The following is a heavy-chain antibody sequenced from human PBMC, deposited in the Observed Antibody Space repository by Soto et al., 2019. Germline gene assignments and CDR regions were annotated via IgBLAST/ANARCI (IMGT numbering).Heavy chain of an antibody. CDR3: AMSETDYSRFDY. Sequence: QVQLVQSGAEVKKPGASVILSCKASGYTFTRNAIHWVRQAPGQRLEWIGKIDAGNGNTKYSQKFQGRVTIARDTSASAVYMELNTLESDATSIYFSAMSETDYSRFDYWGQGTLVTVSS. V-gene: IGHV1-3*01. CDR2: IDAGNGNT. D-gene: IGHD3-9*01. J-gene: IGHJ4*02. CDR1: GYTFTRNA.